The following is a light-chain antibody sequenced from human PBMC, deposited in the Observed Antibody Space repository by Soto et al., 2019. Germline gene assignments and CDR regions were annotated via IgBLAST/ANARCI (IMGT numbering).Light chain of an antibody. CDR2: GNS. J-gene: IGLJ2*01. Sequence: QSVLTQPPSVSGAPGQRVTISCTGSSSNIGAGYDVHWYQQLPGTAPKLLIYGNSNRPSGVPDRFSGSKSGTSASLAITGLGGGVGADFYCQSYDSGGGGLLVLGGGTRLTV. CDR1: SSNIGAGYD. CDR3: QSYDSGGGGLLV. V-gene: IGLV1-40*01.